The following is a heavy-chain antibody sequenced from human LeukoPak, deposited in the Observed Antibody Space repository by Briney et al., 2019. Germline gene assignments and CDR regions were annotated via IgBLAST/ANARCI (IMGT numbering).Heavy chain of an antibody. D-gene: IGHD3-22*01. CDR1: GFTLSSYG. V-gene: IGHV3-30*18. CDR2: ISYDGSNK. J-gene: IGHJ4*02. Sequence: GRSLRLSCAASGFTLSSYGMHWVRQAPGKGLEWVAVISYDGSNKYYADSVKGRFTISRDNSKNTLYLQMNSLRAEDTAVYYCAKDLYYDSSGYYIGYFDYWGQGTLVTVSS. CDR3: AKDLYYDSSGYYIGYFDY.